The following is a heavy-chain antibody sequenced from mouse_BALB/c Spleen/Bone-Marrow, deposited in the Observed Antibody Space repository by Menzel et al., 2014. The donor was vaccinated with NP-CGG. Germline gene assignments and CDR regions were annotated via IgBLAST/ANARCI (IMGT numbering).Heavy chain of an antibody. D-gene: IGHD1-1*01. CDR1: GFTFSDYG. CDR3: ARDYYGSSYWYFDV. CDR2: ISNLAYSI. V-gene: IGHV5-15*02. Sequence: EVQLQQSGGGLVQPGGSRKLSCAASGFTFSDYGMAWVRRAPGKGPEWVAFISNLAYSIYYADTVTGRFTISRENAKNTLYLEMSSLRSEDTAMYYCARDYYGSSYWYFDVWGAGTTVTVSS. J-gene: IGHJ1*01.